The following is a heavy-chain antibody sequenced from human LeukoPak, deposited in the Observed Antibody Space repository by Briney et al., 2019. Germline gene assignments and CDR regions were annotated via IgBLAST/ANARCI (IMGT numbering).Heavy chain of an antibody. V-gene: IGHV4-31*03. J-gene: IGHJ4*02. CDR2: IYYSGST. D-gene: IGHD6-19*01. CDR3: ARSYSSGWSDY. Sequence: SETLSLTCTVSGGSISSGGYYWSWIRQHPGKGLEWIGYIYYSGSTYYNPSLKSRATISVDTSKNQFSLKLSSVTAADTAVYYCARSYSSGWSDYWGQGTLVTVSS. CDR1: GGSISSGGYY.